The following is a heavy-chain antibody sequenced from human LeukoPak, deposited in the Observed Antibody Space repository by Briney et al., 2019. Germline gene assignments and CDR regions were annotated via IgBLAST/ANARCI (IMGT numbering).Heavy chain of an antibody. Sequence: SETLSLTCTVSGASITTQFWNWIRQPAGEGLEWIGLISAQGSISFNPSLKSRITMSIDMSKNQFSLNLSSMTAADTAVYYCMSALGTWGQGTLVTVSS. J-gene: IGHJ5*02. CDR3: MSALGT. V-gene: IGHV4-4*07. CDR1: GASITTQF. D-gene: IGHD1-26*01. CDR2: ISAQGSI.